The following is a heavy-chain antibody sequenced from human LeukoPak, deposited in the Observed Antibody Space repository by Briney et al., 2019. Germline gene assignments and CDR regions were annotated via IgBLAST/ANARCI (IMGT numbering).Heavy chain of an antibody. CDR1: GGSVSSGSYY. Sequence: SETLSLTCTVSGGSVSSGSYYWSWIRQPPGKGLEWTGYIYYSGSTNYNPSLKSRVTISVDTSKNQFSLKLSSVTAADTAVYYCARDRYCSGGRDYYGMDVWGQGTTVTVSS. CDR3: ARDRYCSGGRDYYGMDV. CDR2: IYYSGST. D-gene: IGHD2-15*01. J-gene: IGHJ6*02. V-gene: IGHV4-61*01.